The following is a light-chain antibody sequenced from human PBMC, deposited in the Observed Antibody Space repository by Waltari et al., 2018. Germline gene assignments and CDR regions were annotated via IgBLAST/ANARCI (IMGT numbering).Light chain of an antibody. CDR1: QSVTNW. J-gene: IGKJ1*01. CDR2: KAS. CDR3: QQYSSSSRT. Sequence: DIHMTQSPSTLSASVGDRVTITCRGSQSVTNWLAWYQHKPGKAPKVLIYKASSLESGVPSRFSGRGYGTEFTLTINSLQPDDVATYYCQQYSSSSRTFGQGTKVEVK. V-gene: IGKV1-5*03.